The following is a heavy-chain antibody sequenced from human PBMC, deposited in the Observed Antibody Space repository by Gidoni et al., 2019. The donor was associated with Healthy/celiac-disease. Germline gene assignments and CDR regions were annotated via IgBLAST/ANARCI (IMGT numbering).Heavy chain of an antibody. CDR1: GFSLSTRGMC. D-gene: IGHD1-1*01. J-gene: IGHJ4*02. CDR3: ARVATGYIDY. CDR2: IVWDDDK. Sequence: QVTLRESGPALVKPTQTLTLTCTFSGFSLSTRGMCVSWIRQPPGKALEWLALIVWDDDKYYSSSLKTRLTISKDTSKNQVVLTMANMDPVDTATYYCARVATGYIDYWGQGTLVTVSS. V-gene: IGHV2-70*01.